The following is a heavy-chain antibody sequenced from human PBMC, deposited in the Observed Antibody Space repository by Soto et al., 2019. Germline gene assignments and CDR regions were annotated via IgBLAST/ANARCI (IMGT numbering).Heavy chain of an antibody. CDR1: GGSISSSSYY. CDR3: ARTNMYSSSHNFDY. J-gene: IGHJ4*02. CDR2: IYYSGST. Sequence: SETLSLTCTVSGGSISSSSYYWGWIRQPPGKGLEWIGSIYYSGSTYYNPSLKSRVTISVDTSKNQFSLKLSSVTAADTAVYYCARTNMYSSSHNFDYWGQGTLVTVSS. V-gene: IGHV4-39*07. D-gene: IGHD6-13*01.